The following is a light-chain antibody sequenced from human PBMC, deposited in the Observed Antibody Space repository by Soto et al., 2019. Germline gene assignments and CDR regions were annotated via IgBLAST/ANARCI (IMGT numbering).Light chain of an antibody. CDR2: AAS. J-gene: IGKJ5*01. CDR1: QSIGRF. V-gene: IGKV1-39*01. CDR3: QQSYSTPIT. Sequence: DIQMTQSPSSLSASVGDRVTITCRASQSIGRFLNWYQQKPGKAPALLIYAASSLQSGVPSRFSGSGSGTDFTLTIGSLQPDDFATYYCQQSYSTPITFGQGTRLEIK.